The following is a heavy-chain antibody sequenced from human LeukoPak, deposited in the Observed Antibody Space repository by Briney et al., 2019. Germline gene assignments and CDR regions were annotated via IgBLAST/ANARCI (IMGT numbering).Heavy chain of an antibody. CDR1: GFTFSSYW. CDR3: ARDREYTDYLHNWFDP. D-gene: IGHD4-11*01. Sequence: GGSLRLSCAASGFTFSSYWMHWVRQAPGKGLVWVSRINSDGSSTNCADSVKGRFTISRDNAKNTLYLQMNSLRAEDTAVYYCARDREYTDYLHNWFDPWGQGTLVTVSS. CDR2: INSDGSST. J-gene: IGHJ5*02. V-gene: IGHV3-74*01.